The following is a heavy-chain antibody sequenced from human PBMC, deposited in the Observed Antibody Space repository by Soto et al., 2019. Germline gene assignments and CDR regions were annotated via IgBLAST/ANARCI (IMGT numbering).Heavy chain of an antibody. D-gene: IGHD3-16*02. Sequence: PGGSLRLSCAASGFSFSDYAMHWVRQAPGKGLEWLATISYDGAEKGLAGSVKGRLTISRDISEPTLYLEMYNLRPEDTAVYFCARDGSYVWGNYRPRVQYYLDYWGRGTLVTVSS. J-gene: IGHJ4*02. CDR1: GFSFSDYA. CDR3: ARDGSYVWGNYRPRVQYYLDY. V-gene: IGHV3-30-3*01. CDR2: ISYDGAEK.